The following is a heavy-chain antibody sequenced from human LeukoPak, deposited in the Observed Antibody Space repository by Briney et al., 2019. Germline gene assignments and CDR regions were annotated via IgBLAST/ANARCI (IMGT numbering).Heavy chain of an antibody. CDR2: IYYSGSI. J-gene: IGHJ5*02. V-gene: IGHV4-28*05. D-gene: IGHD6-13*01. CDR3: AKKIAAAAWFDP. CDR1: GYSISSDNW. Sequence: SDTLSLTCAVSGYSISSDNWWGWIRQPPRKGMEWVGYIYYSGSIYYNPSLKSRVTMSVDTSKNQFSLKLSSVTAVDTAVYYCAKKIAAAAWFDPWGQGTLVTVSS.